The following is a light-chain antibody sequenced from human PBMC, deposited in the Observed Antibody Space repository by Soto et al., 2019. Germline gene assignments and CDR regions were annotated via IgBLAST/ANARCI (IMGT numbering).Light chain of an antibody. J-gene: IGKJ1*01. CDR3: QQRYNSLLT. Sequence: DIFLTQSPATLSLSPGERATLSCRASQSVGSYLAWYQQKAGQAPSLLIYDASNRAAGIPARFSGSGSETDSTLTISILDPEDFAVYYCQQRYNSLLTFGQGTKVEIK. CDR2: DAS. V-gene: IGKV3-11*01. CDR1: QSVGSY.